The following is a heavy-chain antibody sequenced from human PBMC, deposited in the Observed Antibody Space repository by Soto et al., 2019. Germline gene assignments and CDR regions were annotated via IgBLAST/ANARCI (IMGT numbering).Heavy chain of an antibody. CDR2: ISYDGSNK. CDR1: GFTFSSYG. J-gene: IGHJ4*02. Sequence: GGSLRLSCAASGFTFSSYGMHWVRQAPGKGLEWVAVISYDGSNKYYADSVKGRFTISRDKSKNTLYLQMNSLRAEDTAVYYCAKNIKYSSSSNGFDVYSSGWEHLFDYWGQGTLVTVSS. V-gene: IGHV3-30*18. CDR3: AKNIKYSSSSNGFDVYSSGWEHLFDY. D-gene: IGHD6-6*01.